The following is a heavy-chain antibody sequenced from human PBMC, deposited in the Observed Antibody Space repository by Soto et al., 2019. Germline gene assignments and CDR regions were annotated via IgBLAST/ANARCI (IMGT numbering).Heavy chain of an antibody. V-gene: IGHV1-69*13. J-gene: IGHJ4*02. CDR2: IIPIFGTA. CDR3: ARDPYYGGNSGGV. CDR1: GGTFSSYA. D-gene: IGHD4-17*01. Sequence: SVKVSCKAFGGTFSSYAISWVRQAPGQGLEWMGGIIPIFGTANYAQKFQGRVTITADESTSTAYMELSSLRSEDTAVYYCARDPYYGGNSGGVWGQGTLVTVSS.